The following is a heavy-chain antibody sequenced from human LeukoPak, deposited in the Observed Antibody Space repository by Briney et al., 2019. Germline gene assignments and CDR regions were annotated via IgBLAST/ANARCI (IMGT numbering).Heavy chain of an antibody. V-gene: IGHV4-38-2*02. CDR1: GYSISSGYY. D-gene: IGHD5-18*01. J-gene: IGHJ4*02. CDR3: ARDFLCSATAMGYFDY. Sequence: PSETLSLTCAVSGYSISSGYYWGWIRQPPGKGLEWIGSIYHSGSTYYNPSLKSRVTISVDTSKNQFSLKLSSVTAADTAVYYCARDFLCSATAMGYFDYWGQGTLVTVSS. CDR2: IYHSGST.